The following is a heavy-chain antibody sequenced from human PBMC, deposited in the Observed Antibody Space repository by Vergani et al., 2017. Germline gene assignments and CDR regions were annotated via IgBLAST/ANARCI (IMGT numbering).Heavy chain of an antibody. CDR1: GYTFTSYD. Sequence: QVQLVQSGAEVKKPGASVKVSCKASGYTFTSYDINLVRKATGQGLEWMGWMNPNSGNTGYAQKFQGRVTMTRNTSISTAYMELSSLRSEDTAVYYCARGRIAAAGTFWFDPWGQGTLVTVSS. J-gene: IGHJ5*02. CDR2: MNPNSGNT. D-gene: IGHD6-13*01. CDR3: ARGRIAAAGTFWFDP. V-gene: IGHV1-8*01.